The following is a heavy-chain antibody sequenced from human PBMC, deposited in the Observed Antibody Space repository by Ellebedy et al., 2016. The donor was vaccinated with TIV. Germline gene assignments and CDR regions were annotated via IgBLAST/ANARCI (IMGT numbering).Heavy chain of an antibody. J-gene: IGHJ3*01. V-gene: IGHV3-7*03. CDR3: ARGPGWIAGDWDAFDL. CDR2: LKQDGREK. Sequence: PGGSLRLSCAASGFTLSSYWMSWVRQAPGTGLEWVANLKQDGREKYSVDSVKGRFTISRDNAKDSVYLQMNSRRVEDTAVYYCARGPGWIAGDWDAFDLWGQGTMVTVSS. D-gene: IGHD6-13*01. CDR1: GFTLSSYW.